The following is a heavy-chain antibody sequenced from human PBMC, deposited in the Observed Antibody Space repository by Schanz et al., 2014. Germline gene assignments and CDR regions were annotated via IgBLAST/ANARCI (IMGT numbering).Heavy chain of an antibody. V-gene: IGHV3-7*03. D-gene: IGHD5-12*01. CDR3: TRDPNSVNEIDY. J-gene: IGHJ4*02. CDR2: IKGGSSEK. CDR1: GFTFSDHW. Sequence: VQLVESGGALVQPGGSLRLSCSASGFTFSDHWMSWVRQPPGKGLEWVANIKGGSSEKNYVDSVKGRFTLSRDNAKNSMYLQMNSLRVEDTAVYYCTRDPNSVNEIDYWGQGTLVTVSS.